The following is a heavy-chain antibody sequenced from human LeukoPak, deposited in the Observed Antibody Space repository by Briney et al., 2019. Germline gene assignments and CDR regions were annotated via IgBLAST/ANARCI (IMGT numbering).Heavy chain of an antibody. CDR2: IIPIFGTA. J-gene: IGHJ6*03. D-gene: IGHD3-10*01. CDR3: AKGNAVRGVQNYYYYYMDA. V-gene: IGHV1-69*13. CDR1: GGTFSSYA. Sequence: SVKVSCKASGGTFSSYAISWVRQAPGQGLEWMGGIIPIFGTANYAQKFQGRVTITADESTSTAYMELNSLRGEDTAVYYCAKGNAVRGVQNYYYYYMDAWGEGTTVTISS.